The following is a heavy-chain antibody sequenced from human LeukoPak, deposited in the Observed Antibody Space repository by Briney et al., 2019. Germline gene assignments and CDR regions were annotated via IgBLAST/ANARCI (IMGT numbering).Heavy chain of an antibody. V-gene: IGHV1-18*01. Sequence: ASVKVSCKASGYTFTDYGISWVRQAPGQGLEWMGWISGYNGNTNYAQKLQGRVTMTTDTSTSTAYMELRSLRSDDTAVYYCARDRSSGWYYYYYYMDVWGKGTTVTVSS. J-gene: IGHJ6*03. D-gene: IGHD6-19*01. CDR1: GYTFTDYG. CDR3: ARDRSSGWYYYYYYMDV. CDR2: ISGYNGNT.